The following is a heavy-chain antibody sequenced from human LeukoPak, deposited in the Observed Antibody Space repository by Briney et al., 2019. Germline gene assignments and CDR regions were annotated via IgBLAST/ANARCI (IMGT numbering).Heavy chain of an antibody. J-gene: IGHJ4*02. D-gene: IGHD1-26*01. CDR1: GGSISSSSYY. CDR3: ARVGMEPDY. V-gene: IGHV4-39*01. Sequence: SETLSLTCTVSGGSISSSSYYWGWIRQPPGKGLEWIGSIYYSGSTYYNPSLKSRVTISVDTSKNQFSLKPSSVTAADTAVYYCARVGMEPDYWGQGTLVTVSS. CDR2: IYYSGST.